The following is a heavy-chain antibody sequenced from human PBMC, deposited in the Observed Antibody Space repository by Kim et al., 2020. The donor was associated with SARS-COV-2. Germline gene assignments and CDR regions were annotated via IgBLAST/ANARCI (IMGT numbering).Heavy chain of an antibody. Sequence: SVKVSCKASGGTFSSYAISWVRQAPGQGLEWMGGIIPIFGTANYAQKFHGRVTITEDESTSTAYMELSSLRSEDTAVYYCARGILDYTMVRGVIISLADRDHFDYWGQGTLVTVSS. J-gene: IGHJ4*02. V-gene: IGHV1-69*13. CDR2: IIPIFGTA. D-gene: IGHD3-10*01. CDR1: GGTFSSYA. CDR3: ARGILDYTMVRGVIISLADRDHFDY.